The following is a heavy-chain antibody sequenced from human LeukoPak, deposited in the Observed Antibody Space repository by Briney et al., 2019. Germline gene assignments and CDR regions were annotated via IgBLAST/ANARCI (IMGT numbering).Heavy chain of an antibody. D-gene: IGHD6-13*01. V-gene: IGHV3-23*01. CDR2: INTGGGST. J-gene: IGHJ4*02. CDR3: AKGSTASSSSCPGDY. Sequence: GGSLRLSCAASGSTFSSYAMGWVRQAPGKGLEWVSTINTGGGSTYYADSVKGRFTISRDNSKNTLYLQMNSLRAEDTALYYCAKGSTASSSSCPGDYWGQGALVTVSS. CDR1: GSTFSSYA.